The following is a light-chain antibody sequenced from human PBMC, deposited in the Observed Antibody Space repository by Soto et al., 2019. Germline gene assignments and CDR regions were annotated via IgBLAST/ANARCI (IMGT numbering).Light chain of an antibody. Sequence: AIQLTQSPSSLSASVGDTVTITCLASQGIGNDLGWYQQKSGKAPKLLIYAASNLQSAVPSRFSGSGSGTDFTLTIIGLQPEDVETYYCLQDNNYPLTFGGGTTVDTK. CDR1: QGIGND. V-gene: IGKV1-6*01. CDR2: AAS. J-gene: IGKJ4*01. CDR3: LQDNNYPLT.